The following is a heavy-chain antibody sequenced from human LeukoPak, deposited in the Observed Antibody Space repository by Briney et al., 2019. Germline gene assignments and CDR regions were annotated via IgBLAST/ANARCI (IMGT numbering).Heavy chain of an antibody. CDR1: GGSISSSSYY. D-gene: IGHD4-17*01. J-gene: IGHJ4*02. CDR3: ARADYGYFDY. Sequence: KPSETLSLTCTVSGGSISSSSYYWGWIRQPPGKGLEWIGNIYYSGSTFYNPSLKSRVTISVDTSKSQFSLKLTSVTAADTAVYYCARADYGYFDYWGQGTLVTVSS. V-gene: IGHV4-39*07. CDR2: IYYSGST.